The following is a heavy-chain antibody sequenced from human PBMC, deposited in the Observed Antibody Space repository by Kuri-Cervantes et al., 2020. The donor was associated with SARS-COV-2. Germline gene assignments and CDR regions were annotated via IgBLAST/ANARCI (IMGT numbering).Heavy chain of an antibody. V-gene: IGHV3-48*01. Sequence: GGSLRLSCAASGFTVSTYTMNWVRQAPGKGLEWVSYISSSGSTIYYADSVKGRFTISRDNAKNSLYLQMNSLRAEDTAVYYCARDSSSGWFSYWGQGTLVTVSS. CDR2: ISSSGSTI. D-gene: IGHD6-19*01. CDR3: ARDSSSGWFSY. J-gene: IGHJ4*02. CDR1: GFTVSTYT.